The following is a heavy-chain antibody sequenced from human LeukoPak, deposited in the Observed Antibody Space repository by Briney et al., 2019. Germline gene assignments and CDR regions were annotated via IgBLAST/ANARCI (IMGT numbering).Heavy chain of an antibody. J-gene: IGHJ4*02. CDR1: GFTFSSYA. Sequence: GGSLRLSCAASGFTFSSYAMSWVRQAPGKGLEWVPAISGSGGSTYYADSVKGRFTISRDNSKNTLYLQMNSLRAEDTAVYYCAKDSYYDYVWGSYRYLDYWGRGTLVTVSS. V-gene: IGHV3-23*01. CDR2: ISGSGGST. D-gene: IGHD3-16*02. CDR3: AKDSYYDYVWGSYRYLDY.